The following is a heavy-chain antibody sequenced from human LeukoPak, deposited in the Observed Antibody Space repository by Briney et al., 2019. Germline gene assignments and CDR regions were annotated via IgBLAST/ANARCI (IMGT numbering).Heavy chain of an antibody. CDR3: AKDERVENYYYYYMDV. CDR1: GFTFSSYS. Sequence: GGSLRLSCAASGFTFSSYSMNWVHQAPGKGLEWVSSISSSSSYIYYADSVKGRFTISRDNSKNTLYLQMNSLRAEDTAVYYCAKDERVENYYYYYMDVWGKGTTVTVSS. V-gene: IGHV3-21*04. J-gene: IGHJ6*03. CDR2: ISSSSSYI. D-gene: IGHD6-25*01.